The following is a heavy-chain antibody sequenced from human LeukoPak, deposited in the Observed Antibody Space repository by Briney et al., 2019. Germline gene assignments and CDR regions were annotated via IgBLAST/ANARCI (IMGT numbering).Heavy chain of an antibody. Sequence: PSETLSLTCTVSGGSISTYYWSWIRQPPGKGLEWIGYIYYSGSTNYNPSLKSRVTISLDTSKNQFSLKLSSVTAADTAVYYCARVYNWNYLGDDYYYMDVWGKGTTVTVSS. CDR1: GGSISTYY. D-gene: IGHD1-7*01. V-gene: IGHV4-59*01. J-gene: IGHJ6*03. CDR2: IYYSGST. CDR3: ARVYNWNYLGDDYYYMDV.